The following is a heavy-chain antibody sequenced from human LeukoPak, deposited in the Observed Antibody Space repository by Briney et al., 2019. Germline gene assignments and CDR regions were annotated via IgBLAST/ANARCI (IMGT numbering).Heavy chain of an antibody. V-gene: IGHV1-69*04. CDR1: GGTFSSYA. CDR3: ARAAAMTHKKRAYYYYYGMDV. J-gene: IGHJ6*02. CDR2: IIPIFGIA. D-gene: IGHD5-18*01. Sequence: GASVKVSCKASGGTFSSYAISWVRQAPGQGLEWMGRIIPIFGIANYAQKSQGRVTMTRNTSISTAYMELSSLRSEDTAVYYCARAAAMTHKKRAYYYYYGMDVWGQGTTVTVSS.